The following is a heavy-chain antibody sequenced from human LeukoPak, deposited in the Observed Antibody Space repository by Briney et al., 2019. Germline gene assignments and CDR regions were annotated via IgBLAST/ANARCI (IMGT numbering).Heavy chain of an antibody. CDR3: ARGAYYYDSSGYYQIDY. V-gene: IGHV4-61*02. CDR2: IYTSGST. Sequence: PSETLSLTCTVSGGSISSGSYYWSWIRQPAGKGLEWIGRIYTSGSTNYNPSLKRRVTISVDTSKNQFSLKLSSVTAADTAVYYCARGAYYYDSSGYYQIDYWGQGTLVTVSS. D-gene: IGHD3-22*01. J-gene: IGHJ4*02. CDR1: GGSISSGSYY.